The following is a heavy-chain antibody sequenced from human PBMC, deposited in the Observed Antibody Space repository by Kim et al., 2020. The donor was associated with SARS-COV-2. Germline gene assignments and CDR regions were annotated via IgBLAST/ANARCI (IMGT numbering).Heavy chain of an antibody. Sequence: ADSVKGRLTISRDNSKNTLYLQMSSLRAEDTAVYYCVKIRDCSSTSCYDHWGQGTLVTVSS. V-gene: IGHV3-64D*09. D-gene: IGHD2-2*01. CDR3: VKIRDCSSTSCYDH. J-gene: IGHJ5*02.